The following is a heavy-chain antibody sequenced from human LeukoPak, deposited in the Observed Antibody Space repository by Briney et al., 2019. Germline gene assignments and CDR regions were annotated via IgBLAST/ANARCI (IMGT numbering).Heavy chain of an antibody. CDR3: ARESIAAAGTGY. J-gene: IGHJ4*02. D-gene: IGHD6-13*01. V-gene: IGHV3-33*01. CDR2: IWYDGSNK. CDR1: GLTFSSYG. Sequence: PGRSLRLSCAASGLTFSSYGMHWVRQAPGKGLEWVAVIWYDGSNKYYADSVKGRFTISRDNSKNTLYLQMNSLRAEDTAVYYCARESIAAAGTGYWGQGTLVTVSS.